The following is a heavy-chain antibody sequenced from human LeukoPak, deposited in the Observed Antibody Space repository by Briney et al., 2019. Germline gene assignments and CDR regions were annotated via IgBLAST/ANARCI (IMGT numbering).Heavy chain of an antibody. D-gene: IGHD3-16*02. Sequence: SETPSLTCAVYGGSFSGYYWSWIRQPPGKGLEWIGEINHSGSTNYNPSLKSRVTISVDTSKNQFSLKLSSVTAADTAVYYCARGHHIYDYVWGSYRADLDYWGQGTLVTVSS. CDR2: INHSGST. J-gene: IGHJ4*02. V-gene: IGHV4-34*01. CDR3: ARGHHIYDYVWGSYRADLDY. CDR1: GGSFSGYY.